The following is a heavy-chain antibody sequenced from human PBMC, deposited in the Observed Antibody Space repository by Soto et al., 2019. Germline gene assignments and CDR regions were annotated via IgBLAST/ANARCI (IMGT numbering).Heavy chain of an antibody. V-gene: IGHV1-3*01. CDR3: ARDSEDCTNGVCYSPLWWFDP. Sequence: ASVKVSCKASGYTFTSYAMHWVRQAPGQRLEWMGWINAGNGNTKYSQKFQGRVTITRDTSASTAYMELSSLRSEDTAVYYCARDSEDCTNGVCYSPLWWFDPWGQGTLVTVSS. CDR2: INAGNGNT. J-gene: IGHJ5*02. D-gene: IGHD2-8*01. CDR1: GYTFTSYA.